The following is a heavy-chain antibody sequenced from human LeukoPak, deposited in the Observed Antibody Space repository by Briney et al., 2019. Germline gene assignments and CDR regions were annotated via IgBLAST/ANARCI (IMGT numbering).Heavy chain of an antibody. CDR1: GASISSNY. CDR2: IYGSGST. Sequence: SETLSLTCTVSGASISSNYWSWIRKPPGKGLEWIGYIYGSGSTNYNPPLKSRVTISGDTSKNQVSLKLSFVTAADTALYFCARTTIVTRTAWFDPWGQGTLVTVSS. J-gene: IGHJ5*02. CDR3: ARTTIVTRTAWFDP. V-gene: IGHV4-4*09. D-gene: IGHD4-11*01.